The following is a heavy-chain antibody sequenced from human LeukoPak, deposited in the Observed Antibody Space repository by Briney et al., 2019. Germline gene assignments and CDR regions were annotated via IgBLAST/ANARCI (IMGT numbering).Heavy chain of an antibody. CDR1: GGSTSSYY. V-gene: IGHV4-4*07. D-gene: IGHD3-10*01. J-gene: IGHJ5*02. Sequence: SETLSLTCTVSGGSTSSYYWSWIRQPAGKGLEWIGRIYTSGSTNYNPSLKSRVTMSVDTSKNQFSLKLSSVTAADTAVYYCARGLITMVRGVIELSNMVNWFDPWGQGTLVTVSS. CDR3: ARGLITMVRGVIELSNMVNWFDP. CDR2: IYTSGST.